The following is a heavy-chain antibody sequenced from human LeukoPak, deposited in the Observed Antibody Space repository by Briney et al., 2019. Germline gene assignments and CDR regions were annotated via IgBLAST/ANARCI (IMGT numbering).Heavy chain of an antibody. V-gene: IGHV3-20*04. CDR1: GFTFDDYG. Sequence: PGGSLRLSCAASGFTFDDYGMTWVRQAPGKGLEWVSGINWNGGSTAYADSVKGRFTISRDNAKNSLYLQVNSLRAEHTALYYRARYHGSYYYDSIDSWGQGTLVTVSS. J-gene: IGHJ4*02. D-gene: IGHD3-22*01. CDR2: INWNGGST. CDR3: ARYHGSYYYDSIDS.